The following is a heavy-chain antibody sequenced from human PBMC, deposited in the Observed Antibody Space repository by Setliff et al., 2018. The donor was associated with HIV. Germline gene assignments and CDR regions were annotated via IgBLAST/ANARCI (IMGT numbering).Heavy chain of an antibody. CDR1: GFTVTTYW. CDR2: IKQDGSNK. J-gene: IGHJ4*02. V-gene: IGHV3-7*01. Sequence: GGSLRLSWAASGFTVTTYWMSWVRQAPGKGLEWVANIKQDGSNKYYADSVKGRFTISRDNSKNTLYLQMNSLRAEDTAVYYCAKDFLPSLLVDTSHFDYWGQGTLVTVSS. D-gene: IGHD5-18*01. CDR3: AKDFLPSLLVDTSHFDY.